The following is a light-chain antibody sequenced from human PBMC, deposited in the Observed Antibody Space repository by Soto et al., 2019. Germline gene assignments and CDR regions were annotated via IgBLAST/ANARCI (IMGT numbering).Light chain of an antibody. J-gene: IGKJ1*01. CDR2: KAS. CDR1: QTISSW. CDR3: QHYNSYSEA. V-gene: IGKV1-5*03. Sequence: DIQMTQSPSTLSGSVGDRVTITCRASQTISSWLAWYQQKQGKARKLLMYKASTLKSGVPSRFRGSGSGTEFTLTLSRLQPGDFETYYCQHYNSYSEAFGQGTKVDIK.